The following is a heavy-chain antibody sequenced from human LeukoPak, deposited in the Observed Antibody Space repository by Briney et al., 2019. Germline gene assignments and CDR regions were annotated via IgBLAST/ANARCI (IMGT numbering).Heavy chain of an antibody. Sequence: GGSLRLSCAASGFIFTSSAMSWVRQAPGKGLEWVSGILGSGGGIYYADSVKGRFTVSRDSSTNTLYLQMNSPRIEDTAVYYCAKAQYLPLLYDQAYWGQGTLVTVSS. CDR3: AKAQYLPLLYDQAY. D-gene: IGHD2-2*01. CDR1: GFIFTSSA. V-gene: IGHV3-23*01. J-gene: IGHJ4*02. CDR2: ILGSGGGI.